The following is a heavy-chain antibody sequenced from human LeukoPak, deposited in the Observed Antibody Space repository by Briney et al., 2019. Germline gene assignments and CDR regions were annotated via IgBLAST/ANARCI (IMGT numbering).Heavy chain of an antibody. CDR1: EFTFSIYW. CDR2: INGDGSNT. J-gene: IGHJ4*02. D-gene: IGHD2-2*01. Sequence: GGSLRLSCAASEFTFSIYWMHWVRQAPGKGLVWVSRINGDGSNTSYADSVKGRFTISRDNAKNTLYLQMNSLRAEDTAVYYCAKLYQPDYWGQGTLVTVSS. V-gene: IGHV3-74*01. CDR3: AKLYQPDY.